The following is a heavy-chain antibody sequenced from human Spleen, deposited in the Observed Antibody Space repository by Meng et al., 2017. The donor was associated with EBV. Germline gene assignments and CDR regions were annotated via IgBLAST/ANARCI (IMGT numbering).Heavy chain of an antibody. V-gene: IGHV1-3*01. J-gene: IGHJ4*02. CDR2: IDAGTGAT. CDR3: ARRLAETKPLDY. Sequence: QAQLLQSGAEVKKTGASLKVSCKASGYMFRSYGFHWVRQAPGQRLEWMAWIDAGTGATKYSQKFQGRVTMTRDTSTNTVYMELSSLRSDDTAIYYCARRLAETKPLDYWGQGTLVTVSS. D-gene: IGHD3-3*02. CDR1: GYMFRSYG.